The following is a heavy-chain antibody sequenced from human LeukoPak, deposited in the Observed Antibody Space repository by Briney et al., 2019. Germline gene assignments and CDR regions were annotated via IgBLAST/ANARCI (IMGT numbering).Heavy chain of an antibody. D-gene: IGHD5-18*01. CDR1: GGSISSYY. J-gene: IGHJ2*01. CDR3: ARDLYSYGYNWYFDL. CDR2: IYTSGST. Sequence: SETLSLTCTVSGGSISSYYWSWIRQPAGKGLEWIGRIYTSGSTNYNPSLKSRVTMSVDTSKNQFSLKLSSVTAADTAVYYCARDLYSYGYNWYFDLWGRGTLVTVSS. V-gene: IGHV4-4*07.